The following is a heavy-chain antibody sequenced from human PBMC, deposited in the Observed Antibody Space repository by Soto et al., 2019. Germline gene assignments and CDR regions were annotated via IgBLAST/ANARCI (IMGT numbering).Heavy chain of an antibody. Sequence: SETLSLTCAVSGDSISSDKWWSWVRQPPGKGLEWIGEVYHSGNTNYNPSLKSRVTISVDTSKNQFSLKLSSVTAADTAVYYCARGLSTTVVTEGMDRAFDIWGQGTMVTVSS. D-gene: IGHD4-17*01. CDR1: GDSISSDKW. V-gene: IGHV4-4*02. CDR2: VYHSGNT. J-gene: IGHJ3*02. CDR3: ARGLSTTVVTEGMDRAFDI.